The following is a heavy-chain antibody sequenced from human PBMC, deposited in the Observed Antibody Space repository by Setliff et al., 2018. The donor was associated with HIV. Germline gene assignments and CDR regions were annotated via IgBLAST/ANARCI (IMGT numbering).Heavy chain of an antibody. CDR1: GGSISRSRNY. CDR3: ARLAIPAATTDH. Sequence: SETLSLTCTVSGGSISRSRNYWGWIRQPPGKGLEWIGSIFYSGSTYYNPSLKSRPTISVDTSKNQFSLKLNSVTAADTAVYYCARLAIPAATTDHWGQGTLVTVSS. CDR2: IFYSGST. V-gene: IGHV4-39*01. J-gene: IGHJ4*02. D-gene: IGHD2-2*01.